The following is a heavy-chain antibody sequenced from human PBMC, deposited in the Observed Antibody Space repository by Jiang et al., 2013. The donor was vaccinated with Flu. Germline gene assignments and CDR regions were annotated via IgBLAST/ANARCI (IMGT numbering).Heavy chain of an antibody. J-gene: IGHJ5*02. CDR3: ARATSPIMPAAGFCDL. CDR2: VSPANGNS. D-gene: IGHD6-13*01. Sequence: GAEVKKPGASMKLSCEASGFDFSAYAIHWVRQAPGQGLEWMGWVSPANGNSKYSEKLQGRATITLDTSANTGYMELSGLRSEDTAVYFCARATSPIMPAAGFCDLWGQGTLVTVSS. V-gene: IGHV1-3*01. CDR1: GFDFSAYA.